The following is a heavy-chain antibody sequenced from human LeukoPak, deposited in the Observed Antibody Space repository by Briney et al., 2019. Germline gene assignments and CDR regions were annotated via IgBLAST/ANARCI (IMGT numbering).Heavy chain of an antibody. CDR3: ARRGYDILTGNSQAAFDI. Sequence: PGGSLRLSCAASGFTFSDHYMDWVRQAPGKGLEWIGSIYYSGTTYYNPSLKSRVTISVDTSKNQFSLKLSSVTAADTAVYYCARRGYDILTGNSQAAFDIWGQGTMVTVSS. CDR1: GFTFSDHY. CDR2: IYYSGTT. D-gene: IGHD3-9*01. V-gene: IGHV4-39*01. J-gene: IGHJ3*02.